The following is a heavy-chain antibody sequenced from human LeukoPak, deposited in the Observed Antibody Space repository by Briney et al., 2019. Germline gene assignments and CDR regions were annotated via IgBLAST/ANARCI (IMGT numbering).Heavy chain of an antibody. CDR2: IYYSGST. Sequence: SETLSLTCTVSGGSISSYYWSWIRQPPGKGLEWIGYIYYSGSTNYNPSLKSRVTISVDTSKKHFSLKLSSVTAADTAVYYCVRHVTGYYYYMDVWGKGTTVTVSS. V-gene: IGHV4-59*08. J-gene: IGHJ6*03. CDR1: GGSISSYY. D-gene: IGHD3-10*01. CDR3: VRHVTGYYYYMDV.